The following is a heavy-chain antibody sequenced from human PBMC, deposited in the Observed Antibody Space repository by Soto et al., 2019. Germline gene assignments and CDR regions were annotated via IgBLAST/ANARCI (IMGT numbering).Heavy chain of an antibody. J-gene: IGHJ5*02. CDR2: IYYSRST. CDR1: GGSISSYY. CDR3: ARDACVLGSIWFGLDP. Sequence: PSETLSLTCTVSGGSISSYYWSWIRQPPGKGLEWIGHIYYSRSTNYNPSLKSPVTISVDTSKNQFSLELSSVTAADTAVYYCARDACVLGSIWFGLDPWGQGTLVTVSS. V-gene: IGHV4-59*01. D-gene: IGHD3-10*01.